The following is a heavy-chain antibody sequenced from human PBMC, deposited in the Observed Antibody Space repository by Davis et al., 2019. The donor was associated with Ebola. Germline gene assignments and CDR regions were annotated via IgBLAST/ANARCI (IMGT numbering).Heavy chain of an antibody. CDR3: ARNTIYDYDGSVYSSPYYFDF. Sequence: SETLSLTCTVSGDSVSSGSYYWSWIRQPPGKGLDWYANIYYSGSTQYNPSLKSRVTISVDTSKNQFSLKLTSVTAADTAVYFCARNTIYDYDGSVYSSPYYFDFWGQGTLVNVSS. V-gene: IGHV4-39*01. CDR2: IYYSGST. CDR1: GDSVSSGSYY. J-gene: IGHJ4*02. D-gene: IGHD3-22*01.